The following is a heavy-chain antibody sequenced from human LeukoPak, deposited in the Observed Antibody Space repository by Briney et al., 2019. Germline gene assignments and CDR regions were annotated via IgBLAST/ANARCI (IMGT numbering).Heavy chain of an antibody. V-gene: IGHV3-23*01. CDR2: ISGSGDST. J-gene: IGHJ4*02. Sequence: GGSLRLSCAASGFTFSSYAMSWVRQAPGKGLEWVSVISGSGDSTNYADSVKGRFTISRDNSRNTLYLQMNSLRAEDTAAYYCANGDPLFDYWGQGILVTVSS. CDR3: ANGDPLFDY. CDR1: GFTFSSYA.